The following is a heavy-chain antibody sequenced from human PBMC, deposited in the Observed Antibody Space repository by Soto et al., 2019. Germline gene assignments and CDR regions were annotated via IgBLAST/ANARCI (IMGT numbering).Heavy chain of an antibody. J-gene: IGHJ4*02. CDR1: GGSISSGGYY. Sequence: TLSLTCTVSGGSISSGGYYWSWIRQHPGKGQEWIGYIYYSGSTYYNPSLKSRVTISVDTSKNQFSLKLSSVTAADTAVYYCARFRHYYDSSGYYPFDYWGQGTLVTVSS. CDR3: ARFRHYYDSSGYYPFDY. D-gene: IGHD3-22*01. V-gene: IGHV4-31*03. CDR2: IYYSGST.